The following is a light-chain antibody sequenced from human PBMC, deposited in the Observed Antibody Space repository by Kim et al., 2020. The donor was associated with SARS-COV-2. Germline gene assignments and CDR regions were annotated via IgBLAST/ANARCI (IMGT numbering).Light chain of an antibody. CDR2: GNN. V-gene: IGLV1-47*01. J-gene: IGLJ3*02. CDR3: AAWDDSLSGRV. CDR1: SANIGSNY. Sequence: GRRVTISVSGSSANIGSNYVYWYQQRPGTAPKLLIYGNNQRPSGVPDRFSGSKAGTSASLAISGLRSEDEADYYCAAWDDSLSGRVFGGGTQLTVL.